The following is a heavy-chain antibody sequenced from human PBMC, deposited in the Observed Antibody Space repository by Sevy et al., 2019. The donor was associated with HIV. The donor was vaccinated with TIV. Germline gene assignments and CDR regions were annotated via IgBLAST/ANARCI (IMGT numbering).Heavy chain of an antibody. CDR2: IYYSGST. J-gene: IGHJ4*02. CDR3: ALTFGAYCSSTSCYSRHFDY. V-gene: IGHV4-61*01. Sequence: SETLSLTCTVSGGSVSSGSYYWSWIRQPPGKGLEWIGYIYYSGSTNYNPSLKSRVTISVDTSKNQFSLKLSSVTAAETAVYYCALTFGAYCSSTSCYSRHFDYWGQGTLVTVSS. D-gene: IGHD2-2*01. CDR1: GGSVSSGSYY.